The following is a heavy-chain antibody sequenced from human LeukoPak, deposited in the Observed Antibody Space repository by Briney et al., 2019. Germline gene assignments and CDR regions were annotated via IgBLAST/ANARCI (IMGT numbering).Heavy chain of an antibody. CDR1: GFTFSSYA. Sequence: GGSLRLSCVASGFTFSSYAMSWVRQSPGKGLEWVSSISSSSSYIYYADSVKGRFTISRDNAKNSLYLQMNSLRAEDTAVYYCARGGGNADYWGQGTLVTVSS. J-gene: IGHJ4*02. CDR3: ARGGGNADY. CDR2: ISSSSSYI. V-gene: IGHV3-21*01. D-gene: IGHD4-23*01.